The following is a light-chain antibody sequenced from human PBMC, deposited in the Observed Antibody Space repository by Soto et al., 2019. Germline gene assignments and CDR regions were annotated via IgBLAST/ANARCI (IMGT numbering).Light chain of an antibody. V-gene: IGLV2-23*02. CDR1: SSDVGLYNL. J-gene: IGLJ2*01. CDR2: EVS. CDR3: CSYAGSTAFVV. Sequence: QSALTQPASVSGSPGQSITISCTGTSSDVGLYNLVSWYQQYPGKAPKVIIFEVSQRPSGVSNRFSGSKSGNTASLTISGLQAEDEADYYCCSYAGSTAFVVFGGGTKLTVL.